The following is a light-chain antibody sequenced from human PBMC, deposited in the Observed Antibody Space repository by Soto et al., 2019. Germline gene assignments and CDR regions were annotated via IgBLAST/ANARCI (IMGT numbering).Light chain of an antibody. V-gene: IGKV3-15*01. CDR2: GAS. J-gene: IGKJ2*01. Sequence: EIVMTQSPATLSVSPGETATLSCRASQSVSSNLAWYQQKPGQAPRLLIYGASTRAPAIPARFSGSGSGTAFTLTIRSLQSEDFAVYYCQQYNNWPPYTFGQGTKLEIK. CDR3: QQYNNWPPYT. CDR1: QSVSSN.